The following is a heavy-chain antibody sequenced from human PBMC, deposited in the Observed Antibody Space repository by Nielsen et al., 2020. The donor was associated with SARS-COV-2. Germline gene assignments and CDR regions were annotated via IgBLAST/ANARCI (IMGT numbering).Heavy chain of an antibody. D-gene: IGHD6-19*01. CDR2: IYYSGST. CDR3: ARVRAVAGPFDY. Sequence: SETLSLTCTVPGGSISSYYWSWIRQPPGKGLEWIGYIYYSGSTSYNPSLKSRVTISVDTSKNQFSLKLSSVTAADTAVYYCARVRAVAGPFDYWGQGTLVTVSS. J-gene: IGHJ4*02. V-gene: IGHV4-59*01. CDR1: GGSISSYY.